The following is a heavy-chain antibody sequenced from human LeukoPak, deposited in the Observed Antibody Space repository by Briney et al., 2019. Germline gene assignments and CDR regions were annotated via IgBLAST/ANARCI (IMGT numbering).Heavy chain of an antibody. J-gene: IGHJ6*03. CDR2: ISSSSSYI. V-gene: IGHV3-21*01. CDR1: GFTFSSYN. Sequence: GGSLRLSCAASGFTFSSYNMNWVRQAPGKGLEWVSSISSSSSYIYYADSVKGRFTISRDNAKNSLYLQMNSLRAEDTAVYYCARTEPPTEYYYGDNSPSYYYYMDVWGNGTTVTVSS. D-gene: IGHD4-17*01. CDR3: ARTEPPTEYYYGDNSPSYYYYMDV.